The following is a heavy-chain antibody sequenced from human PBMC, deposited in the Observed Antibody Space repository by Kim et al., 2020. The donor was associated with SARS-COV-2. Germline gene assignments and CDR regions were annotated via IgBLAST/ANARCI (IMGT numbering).Heavy chain of an antibody. Sequence: GGSLRLSCAASGFTFSSYAMHWVRQAPGKGLEWVAVISYDGSNKYYADSVKGRFTISRDNSKNTLYLQMNSLRAEDTAVYYCARGFGTMMDWGQGNLVT. V-gene: IGHV3-30*04. CDR2: ISYDGSNK. J-gene: IGHJ4*02. CDR1: GFTFSSYA. CDR3: ARGFGTMMD. D-gene: IGHD3-22*01.